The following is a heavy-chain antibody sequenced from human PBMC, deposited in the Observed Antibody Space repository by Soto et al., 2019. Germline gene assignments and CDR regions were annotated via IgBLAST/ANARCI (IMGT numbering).Heavy chain of an antibody. J-gene: IGHJ6*02. CDR1: GFTFSSYE. Sequence: PGGSLRLSCAASGFTFSSYEMNWVRQAPGKGLEWVSYISSSGSTIYYADSVKGRFTISRDNAKNSLYLQMNSLRAEDTAVYYCARDIVLIPGYGMDVWGQGTTVTVSS. CDR3: ARDIVLIPGYGMDV. V-gene: IGHV3-48*03. D-gene: IGHD2-8*01. CDR2: ISSSGSTI.